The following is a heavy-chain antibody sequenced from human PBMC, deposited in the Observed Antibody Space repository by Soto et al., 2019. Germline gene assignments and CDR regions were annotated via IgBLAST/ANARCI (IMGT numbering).Heavy chain of an antibody. CDR1: GGTFSSYT. J-gene: IGHJ4*02. CDR2: IIPILGIA. Sequence: GASVKVSCKASGGTFSSYTISWVRQAPGQGLGWMGRIIPILGIANYAQKFQGRVTITADKSTSTAYMELSSLRSEDTAVYYCARERDSSSWYVSDYRGQGTLVTVSS. V-gene: IGHV1-69*02. CDR3: ARERDSSSWYVSDY. D-gene: IGHD6-13*01.